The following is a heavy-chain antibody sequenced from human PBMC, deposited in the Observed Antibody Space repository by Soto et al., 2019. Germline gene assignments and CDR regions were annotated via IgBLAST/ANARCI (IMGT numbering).Heavy chain of an antibody. J-gene: IGHJ4*02. CDR3: ARRLFVRGTLGYYDY. V-gene: IGHV4-4*02. D-gene: IGHD3-10*02. CDR2: IFHSGSS. CDR1: NDSIRSDNW. Sequence: QVHLQESGPGLVKPSETLSLTYSVSNDSIRSDNWWSWVRQPPGKGLEWIGEIFHSGSSNNNPSLKSRVTLSVDKTKNEFSLKLNSVTAADTAVYYCARRLFVRGTLGYYDYWGQGTLVTVSS.